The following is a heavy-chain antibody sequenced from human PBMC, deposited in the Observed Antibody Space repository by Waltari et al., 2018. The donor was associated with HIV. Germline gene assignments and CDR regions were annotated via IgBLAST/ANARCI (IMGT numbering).Heavy chain of an antibody. D-gene: IGHD1-26*01. J-gene: IGHJ4*02. V-gene: IGHV1-2*06. CDR2: INPESGDT. Sequence: QTLLVQYASQVRARGAPVTTSCQTSGDTLTTYLLSWFRNAPVQGLEWLGRINPESGDTTYSQTFQTRVTMTRDTSAASAYMERTRLTSADTAMYFCARGEDVSLTHLPPGFRLQFWGQGSLVSVSS. CDR1: GDTLTTYL. CDR3: ARGEDVSLTHLPPGFRLQF.